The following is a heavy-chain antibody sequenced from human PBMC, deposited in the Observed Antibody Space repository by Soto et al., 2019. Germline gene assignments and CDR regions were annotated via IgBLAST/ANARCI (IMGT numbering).Heavy chain of an antibody. CDR1: GFTFDDYS. CDR3: EKDLAADATYGMEV. CDR2: ISWNSGSI. D-gene: IGHD6-13*01. J-gene: IGHJ6*01. Sequence: PWWSXGLSCASSGFTFDDYSIHVFRQAPGKGLEWVSGISWNSGSIGYADSVNGRLNISRENAKNSLYLQMNSLRAEDTDLYYCEKDLAADATYGMEVWGQGTTVTVYS. V-gene: IGHV3-9*01.